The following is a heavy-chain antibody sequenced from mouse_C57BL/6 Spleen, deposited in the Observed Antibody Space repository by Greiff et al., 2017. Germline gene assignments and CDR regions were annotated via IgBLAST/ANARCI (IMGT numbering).Heavy chain of an antibody. D-gene: IGHD2-4*01. Sequence: VQLKESGGGLVQPGGSMKLSCVASGFTFSNYWMHWVRQSPEQGLEWVAQIRLKSDNSATHYAESVKGRFTISRDDSKSSVYLQMNNLRDEDTGIYYCTQARHYEYDGDWGQGTTLTVSS. CDR2: IRLKSDNSAT. CDR3: TQARHYEYDGD. CDR1: GFTFSNYW. J-gene: IGHJ2*01. V-gene: IGHV6-3*01.